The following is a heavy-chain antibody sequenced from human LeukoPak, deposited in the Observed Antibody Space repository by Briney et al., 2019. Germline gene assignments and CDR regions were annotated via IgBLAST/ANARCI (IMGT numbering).Heavy chain of an antibody. J-gene: IGHJ6*03. D-gene: IGHD3-16*01. CDR1: GFTLSSYA. V-gene: IGHV3-23*01. Sequence: PGGSLRLSCAASGFTLSSYAMSWVRQGPGKGLEWVSAISVSSNTYHADSVKGRFTISRDSSKNTLYLQMNSLRAEDAAVYYCAKAGVWNYYYYYYYMDVWGKGTTVTISS. CDR2: ISVSSNT. CDR3: AKAGVWNYYYYYYYMDV.